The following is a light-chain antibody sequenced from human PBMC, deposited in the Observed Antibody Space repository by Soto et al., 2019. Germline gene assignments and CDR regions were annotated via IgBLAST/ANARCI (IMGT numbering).Light chain of an antibody. J-gene: IGKJ1*01. CDR3: QQNNSYPWT. Sequence: DIQMSKSPSTLSASVGDRVTITCRASQSISSWLAWYQQKPGKAPNLLIYDASSLKSGVPSRFSGSGSGTEFTLTISSLQPDDFTTYYCQQNNSYPWTFGQGTKVDIK. CDR2: DAS. CDR1: QSISSW. V-gene: IGKV1-5*01.